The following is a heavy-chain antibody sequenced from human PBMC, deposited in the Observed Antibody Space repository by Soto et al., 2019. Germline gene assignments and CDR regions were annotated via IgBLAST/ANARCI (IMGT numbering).Heavy chain of an antibody. D-gene: IGHD3-10*01. V-gene: IGHV3-13*04. CDR2: IGTAGDT. CDR3: ARGRYYYGSGAFDI. CDR1: GFTFSSYD. J-gene: IGHJ3*02. Sequence: VGSLRLSCAASGFTFSSYDMHWVRQATGKGLEWVSAIGTAGDTYYPGSVKGRFTISRENAKNSLYLQMNSLRAGDTAVYYCARGRYYYGSGAFDIWGQGTMVTVSS.